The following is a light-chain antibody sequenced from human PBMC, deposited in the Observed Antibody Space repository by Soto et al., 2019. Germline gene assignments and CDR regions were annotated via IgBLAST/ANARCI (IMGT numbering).Light chain of an antibody. CDR2: GAS. Sequence: EIVLTQSPATLSLSPGERATLSCRASQSISSYLAWYQQKPGQALRLLIDGASTRATGIPDRFSGSGSGTDFTLTISRLEPEDFAVYYCQQYGSSGTFGQGTKVDIK. CDR3: QQYGSSGT. V-gene: IGKV3-20*01. J-gene: IGKJ1*01. CDR1: QSISSY.